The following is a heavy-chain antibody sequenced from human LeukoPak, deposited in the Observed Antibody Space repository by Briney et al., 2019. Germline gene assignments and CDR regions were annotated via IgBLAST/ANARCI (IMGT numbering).Heavy chain of an antibody. CDR3: ARHRLRWGELWPH. D-gene: IGHD3-16*01. V-gene: IGHV4-39*01. Sequence: SETLSPTCSVSCVSISSSSYYWGWLRHPPGKGLEWIECIYYSGSIYYNPPLESRVTISVDTHKTEFSLNEHPVTPAHARVYYCARHRLRWGELWPHWGQGTLVTVSS. CDR1: CVSISSSSYY. CDR2: IYYSGSI. J-gene: IGHJ4*02.